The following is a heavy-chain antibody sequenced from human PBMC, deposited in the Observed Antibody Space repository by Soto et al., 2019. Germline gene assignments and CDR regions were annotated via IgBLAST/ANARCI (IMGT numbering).Heavy chain of an antibody. CDR1: GGTFSSYT. D-gene: IGHD4-4*01. CDR3: ARRPRDSNYYMDV. Sequence: QVQLVQSGAEVKKPGSSVKVPCKASGGTFSSYTISWVRQAPGQGLEWMGRIIPILGIANYAQKFQGRVTITADKSTSTAYMELSSLRSEDTAVYYCARRPRDSNYYMDVWGKGTTVTVSS. V-gene: IGHV1-69*02. J-gene: IGHJ6*03. CDR2: IIPILGIA.